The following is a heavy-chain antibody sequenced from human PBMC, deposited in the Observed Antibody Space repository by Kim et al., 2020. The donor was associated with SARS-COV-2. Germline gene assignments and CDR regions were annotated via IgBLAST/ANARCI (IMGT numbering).Heavy chain of an antibody. CDR1: GDSINSFY. V-gene: IGHV4-59*13. CDR2: VYFTGTT. J-gene: IGHJ5*02. CDR3: ARESAGEGRNDRFGL. Sequence: SETLSLTCTVSGDSINSFYWSWIRHIPGKGLEWNGFVYFTGTTTYNPSLESRVSISLDRSRTQFTLALTSVTAADTATYYCARESAGEGRNDRFGLWGPG. D-gene: IGHD1-1*01.